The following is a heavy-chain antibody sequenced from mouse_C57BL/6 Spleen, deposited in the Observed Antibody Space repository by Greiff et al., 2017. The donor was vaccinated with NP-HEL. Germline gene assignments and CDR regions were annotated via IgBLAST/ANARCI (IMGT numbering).Heavy chain of an antibody. V-gene: IGHV1-82*01. D-gene: IGHD2-1*01. J-gene: IGHJ2*01. CDR2: IYPGDGDT. Sequence: VQLQQSGPELVKPGASVKISCKASGYAFSSSWMNWVKQRPGKGLEWIGRIYPGDGDTNYNGKFKGEATLTADKSSSTAYMQLSSLTSEDSAVYFCARADGNLFDYWGQGTTLTVSS. CDR1: GYAFSSSW. CDR3: ARADGNLFDY.